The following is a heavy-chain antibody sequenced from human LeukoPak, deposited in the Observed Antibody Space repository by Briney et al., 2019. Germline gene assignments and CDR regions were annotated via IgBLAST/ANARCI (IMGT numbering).Heavy chain of an antibody. CDR1: GYSFTSYW. CDR2: IYPGDSDT. J-gene: IGHJ4*02. Sequence: GESLKISCKGSGYSFTSYWIAWVRQMPGKGLEWMGIIYPGDSDTRYSPSFQGQVTISADKSISTAYLQWSSLKASDTAMYYCASVRSGYLYYFDYWGQGTLVTVSS. CDR3: ASVRSGYLYYFDY. D-gene: IGHD3-3*01. V-gene: IGHV5-51*01.